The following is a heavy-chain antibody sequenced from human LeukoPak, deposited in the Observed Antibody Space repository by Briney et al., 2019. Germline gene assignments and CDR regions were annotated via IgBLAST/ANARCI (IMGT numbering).Heavy chain of an antibody. V-gene: IGHV6-1*01. J-gene: IGHJ3*01. CDR3: VRDDGIGLDAFDV. D-gene: IGHD1-14*01. CDR2: TYYRSKWYN. Sequence: SQTLSLTCVISGDSVSSNSVTWNWIRQSPSRGLEWLGRTYYRSKWYNDYAVSVKSRITINPDTSKNQFSLQLNSVTPEDTAVYYCVRDDGIGLDAFDVWSPGTMVTVSS. CDR1: GDSVSSNSVT.